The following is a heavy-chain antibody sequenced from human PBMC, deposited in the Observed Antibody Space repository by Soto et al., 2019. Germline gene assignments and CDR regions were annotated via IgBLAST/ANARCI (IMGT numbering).Heavy chain of an antibody. D-gene: IGHD5-12*01. CDR1: VFTFSSYE. CDR3: AREGLPIYYYYYGMDV. J-gene: IGHJ6*02. V-gene: IGHV3-48*03. Sequence: HPGGSLRLSGAASVFTFSSYEMNWVRQGPGKGLEWVSYISNSGSTIYYADSVKGRFTISRDNAKNSLYLQMNSLRAEDTAVYYCAREGLPIYYYYYGMDVWGQGTTVTVSS. CDR2: ISNSGSTI.